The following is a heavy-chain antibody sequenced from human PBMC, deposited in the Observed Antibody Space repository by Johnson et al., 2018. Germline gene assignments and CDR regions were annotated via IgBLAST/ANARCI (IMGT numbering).Heavy chain of an antibody. D-gene: IGHD5-24*01. CDR2: ISGGGTTT. V-gene: IGHV3-23*04. CDR3: ARGRGLTGMDV. Sequence: VQLVESGGGLVQPGGSLRLSCVASGLTFSNSAMNWVRQAPGKGLEWVSTISGGGTTTYYADSVKGRFTLSRDHSKNTLYLQMNSLRAEDTAEYYCARGRGLTGMDVWGQGTTVTVSS. J-gene: IGHJ6*02. CDR1: GLTFSNSA.